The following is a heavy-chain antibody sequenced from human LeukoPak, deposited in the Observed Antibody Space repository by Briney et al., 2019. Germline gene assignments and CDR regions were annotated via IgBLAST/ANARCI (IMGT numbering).Heavy chain of an antibody. V-gene: IGHV1-69*13. Sequence: GALVKVSCKASGGTFSSYAISWVRQAPGQGLEWMGGIIPIFGTANYAQKFQGRVTITADESTSTAYMELSSLRSEDTAVYYCARATMVRGVIIKIMDVWGQGTTVTVSS. D-gene: IGHD3-10*01. CDR2: IIPIFGTA. CDR3: ARATMVRGVIIKIMDV. CDR1: GGTFSSYA. J-gene: IGHJ6*02.